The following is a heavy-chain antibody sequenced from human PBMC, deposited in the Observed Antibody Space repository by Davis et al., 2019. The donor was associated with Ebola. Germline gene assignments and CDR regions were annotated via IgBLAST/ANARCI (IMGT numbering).Heavy chain of an antibody. CDR2: ISAYNGNT. D-gene: IGHD2-21*02. Sequence: ASVKVSCKASGYTFTSYGISWVRQAPGQGLEWMGWISAYNGNTNYAQKFQGRVTITRDTSASTAYMELSSLRSEDTAVYYCARNKKVVTANYFDYWGQGTLVTVSS. J-gene: IGHJ4*02. V-gene: IGHV1-18*01. CDR3: ARNKKVVTANYFDY. CDR1: GYTFTSYG.